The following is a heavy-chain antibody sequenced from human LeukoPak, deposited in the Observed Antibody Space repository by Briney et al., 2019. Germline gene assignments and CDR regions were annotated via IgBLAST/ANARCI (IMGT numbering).Heavy chain of an antibody. CDR2: INWNGGST. V-gene: IGHV3-20*04. CDR3: ARVGHYDSSGFFDY. CDR1: GFTFDDYG. D-gene: IGHD3-22*01. J-gene: IGHJ4*02. Sequence: GGSLRLSCAASGFTFDDYGMSWVRQAPGKGLEWVSGINWNGGSTGYADSVKGRFTISRDNAKNSLYLQMNSLRAEDTALYYCARVGHYDSSGFFDYWGQGTLVTVSS.